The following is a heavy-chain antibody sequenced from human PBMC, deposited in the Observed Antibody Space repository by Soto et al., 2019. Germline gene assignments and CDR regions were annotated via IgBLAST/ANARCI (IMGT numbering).Heavy chain of an antibody. J-gene: IGHJ3*02. Sequence: GESLKISCKGSGYSFTSYWISWVLQMPGKGLERMGRIDPSDSYTNYSPSFQGHVTISADKSISTAYLQWSSLKASDTAMYDCALVATNHDAFDIWGQGTMVTVSS. CDR3: ALVATNHDAFDI. CDR1: GYSFTSYW. V-gene: IGHV5-10-1*01. D-gene: IGHD5-12*01. CDR2: IDPSDSYT.